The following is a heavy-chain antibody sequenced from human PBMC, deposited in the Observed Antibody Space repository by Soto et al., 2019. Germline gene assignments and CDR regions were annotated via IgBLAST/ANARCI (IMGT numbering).Heavy chain of an antibody. Sequence: GSPVKVSLKASGYTFTSYYMHWVRQAPGQGLEWMGIINPSGGSTSYAQKFQGRVTMTRDTSTSTVYMELSSLRSEATAVYYCARDPPRNGSGWYIWFDPWGQGTLVTVSS. D-gene: IGHD6-19*01. J-gene: IGHJ5*02. CDR2: INPSGGST. CDR1: GYTFTSYY. V-gene: IGHV1-46*01. CDR3: ARDPPRNGSGWYIWFDP.